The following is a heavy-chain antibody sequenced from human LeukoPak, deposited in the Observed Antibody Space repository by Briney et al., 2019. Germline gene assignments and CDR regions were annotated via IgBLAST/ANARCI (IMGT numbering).Heavy chain of an antibody. CDR1: GGSISSYY. CDR3: ARGYYDILTGYYSNYYYYGMDV. J-gene: IGHJ6*02. V-gene: IGHV4-4*07. D-gene: IGHD3-9*01. Sequence: PSETLSLTCTVSGGSISSYYWSWIRQPAGKGLEWIGRIYTSGSTNYNPSLKSRVTMSVDTSKNQFSLKPSSVTAADTAVYYCARGYYDILTGYYSNYYYYGMDVWGQGTTVTVSS. CDR2: IYTSGST.